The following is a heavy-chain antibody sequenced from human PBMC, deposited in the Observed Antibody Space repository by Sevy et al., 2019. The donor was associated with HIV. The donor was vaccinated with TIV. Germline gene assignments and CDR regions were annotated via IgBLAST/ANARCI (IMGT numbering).Heavy chain of an antibody. J-gene: IGHJ4*01. V-gene: IGHV3-66*02. D-gene: IGHD6-19*01. CDR3: VSLFLSYRSGWSYFDY. Sequence: GGSLRLSCAISRFIVNDKYIIWVRQAPGKGLEWVSVIFSSGSTYYADSAKGRFTISRDNSKNTVYLQMNSVRAEDTAVYYCVSLFLSYRSGWSYFDYWGHGTLVTVSS. CDR2: IFSSGST. CDR1: RFIVNDKY.